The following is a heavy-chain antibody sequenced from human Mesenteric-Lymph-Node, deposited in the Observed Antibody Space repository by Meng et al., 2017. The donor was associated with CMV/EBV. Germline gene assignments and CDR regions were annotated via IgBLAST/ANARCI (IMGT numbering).Heavy chain of an antibody. V-gene: IGHV4-4*02. J-gene: IGHJ5*02. CDR3: ARVFYAGPRSLSFDP. CDR1: GGSISSSNW. D-gene: IGHD3-16*01. CDR2: IYHSGST. Sequence: GSLRLSCAVSGGSISSSNWWSWVRQPPGKGLEWIGEIYHSGSTNYNPSLKSRVTISVDTSKNQFSLKLSSVTAADTAVYYCARVFYAGPRSLSFDPWGQGTLVTVSS.